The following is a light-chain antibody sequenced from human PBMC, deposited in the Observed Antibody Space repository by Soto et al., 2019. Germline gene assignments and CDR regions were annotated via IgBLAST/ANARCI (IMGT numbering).Light chain of an antibody. CDR1: QSVSSNS. V-gene: IGKV3-20*01. CDR2: LAS. Sequence: EIVLTQSPGTLSLSPGDRATLSCRASQSVSSNSLAWYQQKPGQAPRLLIYLASIRATGIPDRFSGSGSGTDFTLTINRLEPEDFAVCYCQQYGSSPRTFGQGTKVEVK. J-gene: IGKJ1*01. CDR3: QQYGSSPRT.